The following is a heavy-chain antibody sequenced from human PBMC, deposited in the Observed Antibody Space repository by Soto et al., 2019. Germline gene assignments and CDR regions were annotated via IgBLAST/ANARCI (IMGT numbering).Heavy chain of an antibody. J-gene: IGHJ4*01. CDR1: GGSISSSSYY. CDR2: IYYTGTT. Sequence: SETLSLTCTVSGGSISSSSYYWGWFRQPPGLGLEWVGYIYYTGTTTYNPSLRSRVAISLDASKSQFSLNLRSVTATDTAVYYCARLGGYYQAFNIWGPGALVTVSS. V-gene: IGHV4-61*05. D-gene: IGHD3-22*01. CDR3: ARLGGYYQAFNI.